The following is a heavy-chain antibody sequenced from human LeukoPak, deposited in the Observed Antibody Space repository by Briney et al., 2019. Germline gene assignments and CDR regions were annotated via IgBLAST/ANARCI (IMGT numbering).Heavy chain of an antibody. CDR2: INHSGST. CDR1: GGSFSGYY. CDR3: ARGHVPNSSSSEGVSWWFDP. D-gene: IGHD6-6*01. V-gene: IGHV4-34*01. J-gene: IGHJ5*02. Sequence: SETLSLTCAVYGGSFSGYYWSWIRQPPGKGLEWIGEINHSGSTNYNPSLKSRVTISVDTSKNQFSLKLSSVTAADTAVYYCARGHVPNSSSSEGVSWWFDPWGQGTLVTVSS.